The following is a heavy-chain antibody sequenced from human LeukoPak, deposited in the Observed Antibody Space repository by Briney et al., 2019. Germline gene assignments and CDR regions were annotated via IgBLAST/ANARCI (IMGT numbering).Heavy chain of an antibody. CDR2: IYYSGST. CDR1: GGSTSTSNYY. V-gene: IGHV4-39*01. J-gene: IGHJ4*02. D-gene: IGHD3-16*01. Sequence: PSETLSLTCTVSGGSTSTSNYYWGWIRRPPGKGLEWIGSIYYSGSTYYNPSLKSRVTISVDTSKNQFSLKLSSVTAADTAVYYCAGGLKIDYWGQGTLVTVSS. CDR3: AGGLKIDY.